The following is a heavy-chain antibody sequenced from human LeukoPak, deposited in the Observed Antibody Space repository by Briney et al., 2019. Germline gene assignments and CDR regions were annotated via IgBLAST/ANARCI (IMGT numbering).Heavy chain of an antibody. J-gene: IGHJ6*02. CDR3: ARGPTYYDILTGQNYYYGMDV. D-gene: IGHD3-9*01. Sequence: SETLSLTCTVSGGSISSYYWSWIRQPAGKGLEWIGRIYTSGSTNYNPSLKSRVTMSVDTSKNQFSLKLSSVTAADTAVYYCARGPTYYDILTGQNYYYGMDVWGQGTTVTVSS. V-gene: IGHV4-4*07. CDR2: IYTSGST. CDR1: GGSISSYY.